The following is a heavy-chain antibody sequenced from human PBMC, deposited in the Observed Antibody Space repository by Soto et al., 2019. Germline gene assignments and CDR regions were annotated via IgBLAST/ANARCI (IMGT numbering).Heavy chain of an antibody. D-gene: IGHD2-2*01. Sequence: EVQLVESGGGRVKPGGSLRLSCAASGFTFSSYSMNWVRQAPGKGLEWVSSISSSSSYIYYADSVQGRFTISRDNAKNSLYLQMNSLRAEDTAVYYCAREEGYCSSTSCYQFDYWGQGTLVTVSS. CDR1: GFTFSSYS. J-gene: IGHJ4*02. V-gene: IGHV3-21*01. CDR3: AREEGYCSSTSCYQFDY. CDR2: ISSSSSYI.